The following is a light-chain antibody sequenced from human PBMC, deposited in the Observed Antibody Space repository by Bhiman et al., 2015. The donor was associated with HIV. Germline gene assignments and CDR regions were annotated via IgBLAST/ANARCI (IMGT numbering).Light chain of an antibody. V-gene: IGLV2-14*01. CDR3: SSYTSSSPRV. CDR1: SSDVGGYNY. CDR2: DLS. Sequence: QSALTQPASVSGSPGQSITISCTGTSSDVGGYNYVSWYQQHPGKAPKLMIYDLSKRPSGVSNRFSGSKSGNTASLTISGLQAEDEADYYCSSYTSSSPRVFGGGTKLTVL. J-gene: IGLJ3*02.